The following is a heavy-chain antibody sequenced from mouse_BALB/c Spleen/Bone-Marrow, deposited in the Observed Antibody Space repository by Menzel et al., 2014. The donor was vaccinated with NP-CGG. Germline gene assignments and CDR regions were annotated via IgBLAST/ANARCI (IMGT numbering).Heavy chain of an antibody. Sequence: DVQLVESGGGLVQPGGSRKLSCAASGFTFSSFGMHWVRQAPEKGLEWVAYISSGSTAICYADTVKGRFTISRDNPKNALFPQMTSLRSEDTAMYYCARGGNWDDFDVWGAGTTVTVSS. CDR2: ISSGSTAI. CDR1: GFTFSSFG. CDR3: ARGGNWDDFDV. D-gene: IGHD4-1*01. V-gene: IGHV5-17*02. J-gene: IGHJ1*01.